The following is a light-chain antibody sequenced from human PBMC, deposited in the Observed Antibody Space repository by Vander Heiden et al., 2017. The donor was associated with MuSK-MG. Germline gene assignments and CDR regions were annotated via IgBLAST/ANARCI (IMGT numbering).Light chain of an antibody. V-gene: IGLV2-14*01. J-gene: IGLJ1*01. CDR3: TSYTSSSALYV. Sequence: QSALTPPASVSVSPGPSITISCTGTSSDVGGYNYVCWYQQHPGKAPKLMIYDVSSRPSGVSNRFSGSKSGNTASLTISGLQAEDEADYYCTSYTSSSALYVFGTGTKVTVL. CDR2: DVS. CDR1: SSDVGGYNY.